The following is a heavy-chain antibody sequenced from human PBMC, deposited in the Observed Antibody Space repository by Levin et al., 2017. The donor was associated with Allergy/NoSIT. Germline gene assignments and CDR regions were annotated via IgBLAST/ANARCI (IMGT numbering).Heavy chain of an antibody. CDR1: GFTFRSYA. CDR3: GRGGIGEAGGLGY. CDR2: IGVSGST. Sequence: GGSLRLSCAASGFTFRSYAMTWVRQAPGKGLEWVSSIGVSGSTYYAESVKGRFSISRDNSKNTLNLQMGSLRADDTAVYHCGRGGIGEAGGLGYWGQGIVVTVSS. D-gene: IGHD2-21*01. V-gene: IGHV3-23*01. J-gene: IGHJ4*02.